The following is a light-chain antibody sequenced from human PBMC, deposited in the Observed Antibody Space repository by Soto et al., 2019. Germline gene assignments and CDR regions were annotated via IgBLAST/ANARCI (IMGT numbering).Light chain of an antibody. Sequence: EIVLTRSPGTLSLSPGERATLSCRASQSVSSSYLAWYQQNPGQAPRLLIYGASSRATGIPDRFSGSGSGTAFTLPISRLEPEDFAVYYCQQYGSTPPRTFGQGTKLEIK. J-gene: IGKJ2*01. CDR2: GAS. CDR1: QSVSSSY. V-gene: IGKV3-20*01. CDR3: QQYGSTPPRT.